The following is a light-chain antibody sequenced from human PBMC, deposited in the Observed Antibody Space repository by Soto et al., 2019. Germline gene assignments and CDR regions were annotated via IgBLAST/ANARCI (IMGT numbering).Light chain of an antibody. J-gene: IGKJ3*01. CDR3: QHSYSSPFT. CDR1: QSISNF. CDR2: SSS. Sequence: DFQMTQSPSSLSASVGDRVTITCRASQSISNFLNWYQQKPGKAPRLLIYSSSSLQSGVPSRFSGSGSGTDFTLTISSLQPEDFATYYCQHSYSSPFTFGPGTKVDLK. V-gene: IGKV1-39*01.